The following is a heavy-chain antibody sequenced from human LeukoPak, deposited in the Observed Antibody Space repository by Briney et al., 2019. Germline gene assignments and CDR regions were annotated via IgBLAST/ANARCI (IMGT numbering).Heavy chain of an antibody. D-gene: IGHD1-20*01. CDR2: ISSTGGTT. J-gene: IGHJ3*02. Sequence: PGGSLRLSCAASGITFSSYGMSWVRQAPGKGLEWVSSISSTGGTTYYADSVKGRFTISRDNSKNSLYLQMNSLRAEDTAVYYCARDEYNWNVDAFDIWGQGTVVTVSS. CDR3: ARDEYNWNVDAFDI. V-gene: IGHV3-23*01. CDR1: GITFSSYG.